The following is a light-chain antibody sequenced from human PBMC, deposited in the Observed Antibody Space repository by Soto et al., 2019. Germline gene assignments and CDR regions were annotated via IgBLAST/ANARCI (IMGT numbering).Light chain of an antibody. CDR3: QQYGSSPRGT. Sequence: EVVLTQSPGTLSFSPGERATLSCRASHSVSSSYLAWYQQKPGQAPRLLIYGASSRATGIPDRFSGSGSGTDFTLTISRLEPEDFAVYYCQQYGSSPRGTFGQGTKVDI. CDR2: GAS. CDR1: HSVSSSY. V-gene: IGKV3-20*01. J-gene: IGKJ1*01.